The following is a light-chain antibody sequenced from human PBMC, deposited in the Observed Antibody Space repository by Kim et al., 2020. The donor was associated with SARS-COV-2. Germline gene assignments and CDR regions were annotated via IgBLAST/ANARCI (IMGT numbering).Light chain of an antibody. CDR3: MQGTNWPFT. J-gene: IGKJ3*01. V-gene: IGKV2-30*01. CDR1: QSLVYSDGNIY. Sequence: PASLSCSSSQSLVYSDGNIYLNWFHQRPGQSPRRLIYKVSNRDSGVPDRFSGSGSGTDFTLQISRVEAEDVGVYYCMQGTNWPFTFGPGTKVDIK. CDR2: KVS.